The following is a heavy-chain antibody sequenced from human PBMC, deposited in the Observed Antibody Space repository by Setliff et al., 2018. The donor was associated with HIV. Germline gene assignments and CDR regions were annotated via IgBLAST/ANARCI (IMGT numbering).Heavy chain of an antibody. CDR2: ISTSGGTT. V-gene: IGHV3-23*01. CDR3: AKDRRGITGTKSCAWFDP. Sequence: GGSLRLSCAASRFNFTSYAMNWVRQAPGKGLEWVSFISTSGGTTYYADSVKGRFTISRDNSKNTLYLQMNSLRAEDTAVYYCAKDRRGITGTKSCAWFDPWGQGTLVTVSS. J-gene: IGHJ5*02. CDR1: RFNFTSYA. D-gene: IGHD1-7*01.